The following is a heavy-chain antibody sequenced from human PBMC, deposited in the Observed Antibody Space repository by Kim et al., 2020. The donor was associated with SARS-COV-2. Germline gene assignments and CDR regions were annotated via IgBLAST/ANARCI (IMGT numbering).Heavy chain of an antibody. Sequence: DGVIRTHYADSVKGRFTISRDNSKSTLFLQMNSLRAEDTAVYYCEASDYWGQGSLVTVSS. CDR2: DGVIRT. V-gene: IGHV3-23*01. CDR3: EASDY. J-gene: IGHJ4*02.